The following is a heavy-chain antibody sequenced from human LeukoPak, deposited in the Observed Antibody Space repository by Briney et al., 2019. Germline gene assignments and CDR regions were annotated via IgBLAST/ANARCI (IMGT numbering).Heavy chain of an antibody. V-gene: IGHV1-18*01. CDR1: GYSFTSYG. Sequence: AVTVSYLASGYSFTSYGISWVRQAPAPGLEWVGWMSVYTGYTNYTQKLQGRFNITTDTSTSTAYMELRSQRSDDTAVYYCARGGDSSSWYVGYYYYYNYMDGWGKGTTVTVSS. CDR2: MSVYTGYT. CDR3: ARGGDSSSWYVGYYYYYNYMDG. J-gene: IGHJ6*03. D-gene: IGHD6-13*01.